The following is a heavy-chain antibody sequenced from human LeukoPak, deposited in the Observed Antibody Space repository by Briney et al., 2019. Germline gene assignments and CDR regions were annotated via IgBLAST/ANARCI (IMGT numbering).Heavy chain of an antibody. D-gene: IGHD6-13*01. CDR1: GFTFSSYA. V-gene: IGHV3-23*01. CDR2: ISGSGGST. J-gene: IGHJ4*02. Sequence: GGSLRLSCAASGFTFSSYAMSWVRQAPGKGLEWVSAISGSGGSTYYADSVKGLFTISRDNSKNTLYLQMNSLRAEDTAVYYCAKSMRIAAAGTGVDYWGQGTLVTVSS. CDR3: AKSMRIAAAGTGVDY.